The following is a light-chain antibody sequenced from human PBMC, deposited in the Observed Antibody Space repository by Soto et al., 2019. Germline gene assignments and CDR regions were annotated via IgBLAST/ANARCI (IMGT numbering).Light chain of an antibody. CDR2: WAS. Sequence: DIVMTQSPDSLTGSLGERATINCKSSQIVLYSSNNKNYVTWYQQKPGQPPKLLIYWASTRESGVPDRFSGSGSGTDFTLTISSLQAEDVAVYYCQQFYTTPLTFGQGTRREIK. CDR1: QIVLYSSNNKNY. J-gene: IGKJ5*01. CDR3: QQFYTTPLT. V-gene: IGKV4-1*01.